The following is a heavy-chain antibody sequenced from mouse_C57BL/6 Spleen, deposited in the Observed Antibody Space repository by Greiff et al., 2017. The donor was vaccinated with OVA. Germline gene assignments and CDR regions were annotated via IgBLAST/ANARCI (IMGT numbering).Heavy chain of an antibody. CDR2: ILPGSGST. Sequence: QVQLQQSGAELMKPGASVKLSCKATGYTFTGYWIEWVKQRPGHGLEWIGEILPGSGSTNNNEKFKGKATFTADTSSNTAYMQLSSLTTEDSAIYYCARGGYGSYRYYFDYWGQGTTLTVSS. D-gene: IGHD2-10*02. CDR1: GYTFTGYW. V-gene: IGHV1-9*01. CDR3: ARGGYGSYRYYFDY. J-gene: IGHJ2*01.